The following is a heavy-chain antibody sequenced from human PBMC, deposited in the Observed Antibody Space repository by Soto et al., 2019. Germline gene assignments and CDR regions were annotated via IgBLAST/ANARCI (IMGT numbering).Heavy chain of an antibody. CDR1: GFTFSSYA. J-gene: IGHJ5*02. CDR3: ARAGYCSGGSCYALYWFDP. V-gene: IGHV3-30-3*01. Sequence: QVQLVESGGGVVQPGRSLRLSXAASGFTFSSYAMHWVRQAPGKGLEWVAVISYDGSNKYYADSVKGRFTISRDNSKNTLYLQMNSLRAEDTAVYYCARAGYCSGGSCYALYWFDPWGQGTLVTVSS. CDR2: ISYDGSNK. D-gene: IGHD2-15*01.